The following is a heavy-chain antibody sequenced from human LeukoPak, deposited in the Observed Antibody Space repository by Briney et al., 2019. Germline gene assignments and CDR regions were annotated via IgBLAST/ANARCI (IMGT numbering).Heavy chain of an antibody. J-gene: IGHJ3*01. CDR1: GFSFSPYW. CDR2: LNEDGSEK. V-gene: IGHV3-7*01. D-gene: IGHD3-10*01. CDR3: AKDLTYTYASGSSPTTLS. Sequence: TGGSLRLSCAASGFSFSPYWMTWVRQAPGKGLEWVANLNEDGSEKNYADSVRGRFTISRDNSKNTLYLQMNSLRVEDTAMYYCAKDLTYTYASGSSPTTLSWGQGTTVIVSS.